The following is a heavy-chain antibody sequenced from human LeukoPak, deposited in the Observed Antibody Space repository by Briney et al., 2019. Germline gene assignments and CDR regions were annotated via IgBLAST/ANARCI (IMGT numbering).Heavy chain of an antibody. Sequence: GGSLTLPCTASGFLFNNLGPLWVRQAPGKALEWVSAISNDGGGTTYADFVKGRFTISRDNSKNTLFLQMNSLRAEDTALYYCAKGSSGYFADLWGQGTLVTVSS. CDR1: GFLFNNLG. V-gene: IGHV3-23*01. D-gene: IGHD3-22*01. CDR2: ISNDGGGT. J-gene: IGHJ5*02. CDR3: AKGSSGYFADL.